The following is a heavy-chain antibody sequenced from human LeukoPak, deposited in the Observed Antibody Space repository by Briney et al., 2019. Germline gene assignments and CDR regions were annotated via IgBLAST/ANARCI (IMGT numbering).Heavy chain of an antibody. V-gene: IGHV4-59*08. J-gene: IGHJ4*02. D-gene: IGHD3-10*01. CDR1: GGSISSYY. Sequence: SETLSLTCTVSGGSISSYYWSWIRQPPGKGLEWIGYIYYSGSTNYNPSLKSRVTISVDTSKNQFSLKLSSVTAADTAVYYCARHERFGDLDYWGQGTLVTVSS. CDR3: ARHERFGDLDY. CDR2: IYYSGST.